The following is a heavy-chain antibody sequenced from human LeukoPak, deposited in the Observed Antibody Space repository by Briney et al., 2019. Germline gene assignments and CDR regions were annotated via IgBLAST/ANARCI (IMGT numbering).Heavy chain of an antibody. CDR2: ISDDGSRQ. J-gene: IGHJ4*02. Sequence: GGSLRLSCAATGFTFSNYAIHWGRQAPGKGLEWVAFISDDGSRQHYADSVKGRFTIPRDNSKNTLNLQMNSLRAEDTAVYYCVKDRTGTYTLDYWGQGTLVTVSS. D-gene: IGHD3-10*01. CDR1: GFTFSNYA. V-gene: IGHV3-30-3*01. CDR3: VKDRTGTYTLDY.